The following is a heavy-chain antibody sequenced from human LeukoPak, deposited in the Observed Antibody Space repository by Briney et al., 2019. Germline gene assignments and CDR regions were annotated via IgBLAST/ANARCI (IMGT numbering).Heavy chain of an antibody. J-gene: IGHJ4*02. Sequence: ASVKVSRKVSGYTLTELSMHWVRQAPGKGLEWMGGFDPEDGETIYAQKFQGRVTMTEDTSTDTAYMELSSLRSEDTAVYYCATVRFYDILTGYSGFSYWGQGTLVTVSS. V-gene: IGHV1-24*01. CDR2: FDPEDGET. CDR1: GYTLTELS. D-gene: IGHD3-9*01. CDR3: ATVRFYDILTGYSGFSY.